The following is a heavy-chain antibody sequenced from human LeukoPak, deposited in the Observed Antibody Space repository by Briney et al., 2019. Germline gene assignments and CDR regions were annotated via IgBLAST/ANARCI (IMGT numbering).Heavy chain of an antibody. Sequence: GGSLRLSCAASGFTFSSYSMNWVRQAPGKGLEWVSAISGSGGSTYYADSVKGRFTISRDNSKNTLYLQMNSLRVEDTAVYYCVKDSVWEPGDYWGQGTLVTVSS. V-gene: IGHV3-23*01. J-gene: IGHJ4*02. CDR3: VKDSVWEPGDY. D-gene: IGHD1-26*01. CDR2: ISGSGGST. CDR1: GFTFSSYS.